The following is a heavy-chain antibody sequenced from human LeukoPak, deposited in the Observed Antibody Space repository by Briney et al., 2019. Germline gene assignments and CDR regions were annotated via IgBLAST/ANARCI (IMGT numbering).Heavy chain of an antibody. CDR1: GFTFSSYA. CDR2: IDIDGSGT. J-gene: IGHJ4*02. D-gene: IGHD6-19*01. V-gene: IGHV3-74*01. Sequence: GGSLRLSCAASGFTFSSYAMSWVRQAPGKGLVWVSRIDIDGSGTTYADSVKGRFTISRDYAKNTLYLQMNSLRAEDTAVYYCTRGGAVAASDYWGQGTLVTVSS. CDR3: TRGGAVAASDY.